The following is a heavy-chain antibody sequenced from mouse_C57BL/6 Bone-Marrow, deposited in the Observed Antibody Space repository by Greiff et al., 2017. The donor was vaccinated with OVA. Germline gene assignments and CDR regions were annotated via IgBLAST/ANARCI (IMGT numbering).Heavy chain of an antibody. CDR1: GFNIKDDY. V-gene: IGHV14-4*01. CDR2: IDPENGDT. D-gene: IGHD2-3*01. J-gene: IGHJ4*01. CDR3: TSRWLLYAMDY. Sequence: EVKLQESGAELVRPGASVKLSCTASGFNIKDDYMHWVKQRPEQGLEWIGWIDPENGDTEYASKFQGKATITADTSSNTAYLQLSSLTSEDTAVYYGTSRWLLYAMDYWGQGTSVTVSS.